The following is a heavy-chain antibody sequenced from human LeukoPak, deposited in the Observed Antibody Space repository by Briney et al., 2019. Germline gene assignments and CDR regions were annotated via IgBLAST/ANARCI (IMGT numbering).Heavy chain of an antibody. CDR3: ARGHYDFWSGYVPNAFDI. Sequence: KPSETLSLTCTVSGGSINSYYWSWIRQPPGKGLEWIGYIYYSGSTNYNPSLKSRVTISVDTSKNQFSLKLSSVTAADTAVYYCARGHYDFWSGYVPNAFDIWGQGTMVTVSS. CDR2: IYYSGST. D-gene: IGHD3-3*01. V-gene: IGHV4-59*01. CDR1: GGSINSYY. J-gene: IGHJ3*02.